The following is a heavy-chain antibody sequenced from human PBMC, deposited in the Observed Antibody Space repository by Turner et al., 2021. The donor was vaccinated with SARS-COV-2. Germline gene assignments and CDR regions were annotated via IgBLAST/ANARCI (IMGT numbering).Heavy chain of an antibody. D-gene: IGHD6-19*01. CDR1: GYTLTELS. CDR3: ATGVAVAGTPSDYYYYYGMDV. V-gene: IGHV1-24*01. CDR2: FAPEDGET. Sequence: QVQLVQSGAEVKKPGASVKVSCKVSGYTLTELSMHWVRQAPGKGLEWMGGFAPEDGETIYAQKFHGRVTMTEDTSTDTAYMDLSSLRSEDTAVYYCATGVAVAGTPSDYYYYYGMDVWGQGTTVTVSS. J-gene: IGHJ6*02.